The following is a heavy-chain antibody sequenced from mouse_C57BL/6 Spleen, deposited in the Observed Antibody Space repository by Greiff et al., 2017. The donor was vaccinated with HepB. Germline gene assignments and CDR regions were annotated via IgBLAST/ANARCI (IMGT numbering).Heavy chain of an antibody. CDR2: ISSGSSTI. CDR3: ARNIYDGYYGYFDV. D-gene: IGHD2-3*01. CDR1: GFTFSDYG. V-gene: IGHV5-17*01. J-gene: IGHJ1*03. Sequence: EVQVVESGGGLVKPGGSLKLSCAASGFTFSDYGMHWVRQAPEKGLEWVAYISSGSSTIYYADTVKGRFPISRDNAKNTLFLQMTSLRSEDTAMYYCARNIYDGYYGYFDVWGTGTTVTVSS.